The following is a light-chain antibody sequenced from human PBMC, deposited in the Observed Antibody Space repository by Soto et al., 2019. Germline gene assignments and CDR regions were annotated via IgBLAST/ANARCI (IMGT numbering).Light chain of an antibody. V-gene: IGKV1-39*01. J-gene: IGKJ5*01. Sequence: DIPMTQSPSSLSASVGDRVTITCLASQSISSYLNWYQQKPGKAPKLLIYAASSLQSGVPSRFSGSGSGTEFTLTINSLQADDFATYYCQQHNSFSITFGQGTRLEIK. CDR2: AAS. CDR1: QSISSY. CDR3: QQHNSFSIT.